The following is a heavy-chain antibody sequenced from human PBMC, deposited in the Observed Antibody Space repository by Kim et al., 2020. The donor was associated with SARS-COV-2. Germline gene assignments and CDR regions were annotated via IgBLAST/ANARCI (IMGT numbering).Heavy chain of an antibody. Sequence: GGSLRLSCAASGFTFSSYGMHWVRQAPGKGLEWVAVIWYDGSNKHYADSVKGRFTISRDNSKNTLYLQMNSLRAEDTAVYHCARPILTGYPHGMDVWGQG. CDR3: ARPILTGYPHGMDV. CDR1: GFTFSSYG. J-gene: IGHJ6*02. D-gene: IGHD3-9*01. CDR2: IWYDGSNK. V-gene: IGHV3-33*01.